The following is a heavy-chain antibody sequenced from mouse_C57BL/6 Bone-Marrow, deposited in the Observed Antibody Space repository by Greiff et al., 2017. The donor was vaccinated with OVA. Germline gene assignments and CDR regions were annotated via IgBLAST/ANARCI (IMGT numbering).Heavy chain of an antibody. J-gene: IGHJ3*01. CDR2: IDPSDSYT. CDR1: GYTFTSYW. CDR3: ASDSSSTWFAY. D-gene: IGHD1-1*01. V-gene: IGHV1-50*01. Sequence: QVQLQQPGAELVKPGASVKLSCKASGYTFTSYWMQWVKQRPGQGLEWIGEIDPSDSYTNYNQKFKGKATLTVDTSSSTAYMQLGSLTSEDSAVDYCASDSSSTWFAYWGQGTLVTVSA.